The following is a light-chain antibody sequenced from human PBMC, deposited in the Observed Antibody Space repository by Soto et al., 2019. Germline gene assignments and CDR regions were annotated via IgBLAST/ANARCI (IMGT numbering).Light chain of an antibody. V-gene: IGLV2-14*01. J-gene: IGLJ3*02. Sequence: QSVLTQSASVSGSPGQSITISCTGTSSDVGGYNYVSWYQQHPGKAPKLIIYDVSNRPSGVSTRFSGSKSGNTASLTISGLQAEDEADDSCSSYTSTNSWVFGGGTKVTVL. CDR1: SSDVGGYNY. CDR3: SSYTSTNSWV. CDR2: DVS.